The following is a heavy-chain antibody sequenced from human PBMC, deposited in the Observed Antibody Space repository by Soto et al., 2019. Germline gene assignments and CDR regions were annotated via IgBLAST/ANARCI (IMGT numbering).Heavy chain of an antibody. Sequence: GASVKVSCRASGFTFTSSAGQWVRQARGQRLEWIGWIVVGSGNTNYAQKFQERVTITRDMSTSTAYMELSSLRSEDTAVYYCAAAYPYSPYYYGMDVWGQGTTVTVSS. V-gene: IGHV1-58*01. D-gene: IGHD4-4*01. CDR3: AAAYPYSPYYYGMDV. J-gene: IGHJ6*02. CDR1: GFTFTSSA. CDR2: IVVGSGNT.